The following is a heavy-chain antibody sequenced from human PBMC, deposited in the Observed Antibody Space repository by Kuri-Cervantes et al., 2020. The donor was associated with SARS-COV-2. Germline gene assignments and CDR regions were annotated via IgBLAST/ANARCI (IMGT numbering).Heavy chain of an antibody. Sequence: GSLRLSCTVSGGSISSSSYYWGWIRQPPGKGLEWIGSIYYSGSTYYNPSLKSRVTISVDTSKNQFSLKLSSVTAADTAVYYCARVSGYCSSTSCRSYGYYCYYGMDVWGQGTTVTVSS. D-gene: IGHD2-2*01. V-gene: IGHV4-39*07. CDR3: ARVSGYCSSTSCRSYGYYCYYGMDV. CDR2: IYYSGST. J-gene: IGHJ6*02. CDR1: GGSISSSSYY.